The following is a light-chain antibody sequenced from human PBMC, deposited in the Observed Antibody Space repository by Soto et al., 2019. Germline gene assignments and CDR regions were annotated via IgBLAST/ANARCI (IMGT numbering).Light chain of an antibody. V-gene: IGLV1-47*02. CDR2: YNN. Sequence: AGLTQPPSASGTAGHVVTISCSGGDSNIGSNSVYWYQHLPRMAPKLLIYYNNQRPSGVPDRFSGSRSGTSASLAIVGLRSEDEAVYYCAAWDASLSACVFGNGTKVTVL. J-gene: IGLJ1*01. CDR1: DSNIGSNS. CDR3: AAWDASLSACV.